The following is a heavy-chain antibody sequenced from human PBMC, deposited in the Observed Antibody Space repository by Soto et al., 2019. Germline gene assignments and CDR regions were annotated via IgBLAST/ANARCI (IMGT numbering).Heavy chain of an antibody. V-gene: IGHV1-18*01. D-gene: IGHD5-12*01. J-gene: IGHJ3*02. CDR3: TRGRIVASIHDAFEI. Sequence: QGQLLQSGDEVKTPGASVRVSCRASGYPFTSYAISWVRQAPGRGLEWVAWISAYNGKRDTAQKFQDRVTMTLDTSTDTAQMDLWDLTSADTAVYYCTRGRIVASIHDAFEIWGQGTKVTVSS. CDR1: GYPFTSYA. CDR2: ISAYNGKR.